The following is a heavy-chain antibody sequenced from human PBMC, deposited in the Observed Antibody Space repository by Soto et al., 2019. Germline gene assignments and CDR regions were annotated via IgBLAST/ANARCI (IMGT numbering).Heavy chain of an antibody. J-gene: IGHJ5*02. V-gene: IGHV4-31*03. Sequence: SETLSLTCTVSAGSISSGGYYWSWIRQHPGKGLEWIGYIYYSGSTYYNPSLKSRVTISVDTSKNQFSLKLSSVTAADTAVYYCARGNYDFWSGYVNWFDPWGQGTLVTVSS. CDR1: AGSISSGGYY. CDR2: IYYSGST. CDR3: ARGNYDFWSGYVNWFDP. D-gene: IGHD3-3*01.